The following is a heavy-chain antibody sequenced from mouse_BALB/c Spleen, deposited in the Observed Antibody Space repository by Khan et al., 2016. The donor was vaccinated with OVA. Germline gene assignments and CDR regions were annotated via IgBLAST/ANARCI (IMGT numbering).Heavy chain of an antibody. V-gene: IGHV14-1*02. J-gene: IGHJ3*01. CDR3: TRNVCSTWFAY. Sequence: EVQLKQSGAELVRPGALVKLSCKASGFNIKDYYIHWVKQRPEQGLEWIGGIDPENGDTKYDPKFKGKASITADKSSNTAYLQLSSLTSEDTAVYYCTRNVCSTWFAYWGQGTLVTVSA. CDR1: GFNIKDYY. CDR2: IDPENGDT.